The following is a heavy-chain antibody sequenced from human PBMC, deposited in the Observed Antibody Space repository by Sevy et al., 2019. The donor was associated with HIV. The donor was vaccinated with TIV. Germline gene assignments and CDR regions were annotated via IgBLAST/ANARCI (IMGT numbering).Heavy chain of an antibody. CDR1: GFTFSSYA. CDR2: ISYDGSNK. V-gene: IGHV3-30*04. CDR3: ARDPANWNYEDYYYYGMDV. Sequence: GGSLRLSCAASGFTFSSYAKHWVRQAPGKGLEWVAVISYDGSNKYYADSVKGRFTISRDNSKNTLYLQMNSLRAEDTAVYYCARDPANWNYEDYYYYGMDVWGQGTTVTVSS. J-gene: IGHJ6*02. D-gene: IGHD1-7*01.